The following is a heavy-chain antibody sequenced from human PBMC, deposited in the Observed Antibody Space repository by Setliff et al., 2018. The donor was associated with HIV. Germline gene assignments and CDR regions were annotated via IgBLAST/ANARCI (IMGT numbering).Heavy chain of an antibody. J-gene: IGHJ5*02. CDR2: FDPEYDKT. Sequence: ASVKVSCKVSGYTLTELSIHWVRQAPGKGLEWMGGFDPEYDKTFYARKFQGRVTMSEDTSTTTAYMELKSLRSDDTAVYYCARMGSGWFIGLDPWGQGSLVTVSS. V-gene: IGHV1-24*01. CDR1: GYTLTELS. D-gene: IGHD6-19*01. CDR3: ARMGSGWFIGLDP.